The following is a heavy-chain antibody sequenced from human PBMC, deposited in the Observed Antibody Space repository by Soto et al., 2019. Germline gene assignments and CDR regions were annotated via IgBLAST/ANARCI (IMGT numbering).Heavy chain of an antibody. Sequence: ASVKVSCKASGYTFTSSAMHWVRQAPGQRLEWMGWINAGNGNTKYSQKFQGRVTITRDTSASTAYMELSSLRSEDTAVYYCARVVYYDTSGYFPYWGQGTLVTVSS. CDR1: GYTFTSSA. D-gene: IGHD3-22*01. J-gene: IGHJ4*02. CDR2: INAGNGNT. V-gene: IGHV1-3*01. CDR3: ARVVYYDTSGYFPY.